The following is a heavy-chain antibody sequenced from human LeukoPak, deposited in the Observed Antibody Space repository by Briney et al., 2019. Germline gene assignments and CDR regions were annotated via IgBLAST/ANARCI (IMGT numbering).Heavy chain of an antibody. CDR1: GGSISSYY. CDR3: ARGRGVVVVAATSSGYGMDV. CDR2: IYYSGST. V-gene: IGHV4-59*12. J-gene: IGHJ6*02. Sequence: SETLSLTCTVSGGSISSYYWSWIRQPPGKGLEWIGYIYYSGSTNYNPSLKSRVTISVDTSKNQFSLKLSSVTAADTAVYYCARGRGVVVVAATSSGYGMDVWGQGTTVTVSS. D-gene: IGHD2-15*01.